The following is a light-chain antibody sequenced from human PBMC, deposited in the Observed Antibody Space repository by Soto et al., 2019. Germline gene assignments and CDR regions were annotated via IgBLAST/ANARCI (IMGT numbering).Light chain of an antibody. Sequence: EIVLTQSPATLSLSPGERATLSCRVSQSVSSYLAWYQQKPGQAPRLLIYDASNRATGIPARFSGSGSGTDFTLTISSLEPEDFAVYYCQQRSNWNTFGGGTKVEIK. V-gene: IGKV3-11*01. CDR2: DAS. J-gene: IGKJ4*01. CDR3: QQRSNWNT. CDR1: QSVSSY.